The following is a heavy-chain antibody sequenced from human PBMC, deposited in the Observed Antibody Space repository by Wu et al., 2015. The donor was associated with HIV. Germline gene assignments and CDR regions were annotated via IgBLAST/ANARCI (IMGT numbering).Heavy chain of an antibody. Sequence: QVQLVQSGAEVKKPGSSVRVSCKASGGTFSSYAFSWVRQAPGQGLEWMGGINPLFGTTKHSQKFQDRVTFTTDESRTSAYMELSSLRYEDTAVYYCARNTDSVATSLYSLGVWGQGTTVTVS. CDR1: GGTFSSYA. CDR2: INPLFGTT. J-gene: IGHJ6*02. D-gene: IGHD5-12*01. CDR3: ARNTDSVATSLYSLGV. V-gene: IGHV1-69*05.